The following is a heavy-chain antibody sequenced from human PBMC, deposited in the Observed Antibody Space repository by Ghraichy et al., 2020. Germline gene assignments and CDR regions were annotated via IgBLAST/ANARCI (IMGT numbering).Heavy chain of an antibody. CDR3: ARRTEVANTPFDP. D-gene: IGHD5-12*01. Sequence: GGSLRLSCAATGFTVSTNFMTWVRQAPGKGLEWVSLLYTGGATYYADSVKGRFTISRDNSKNTLYLQMNSLRAEDTAVYYCARRTEVANTPFDPWGQGTLVTVSS. CDR2: LYTGGAT. V-gene: IGHV3-53*01. CDR1: GFTVSTNF. J-gene: IGHJ5*02.